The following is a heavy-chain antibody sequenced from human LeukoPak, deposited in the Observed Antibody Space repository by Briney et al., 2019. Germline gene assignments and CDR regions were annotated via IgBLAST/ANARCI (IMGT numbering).Heavy chain of an antibody. CDR1: GFTFSSHW. Sequence: GGSLRLSCAASGFTFSSHWMSWVRQAPGKGLEWVANIKQDGSEKYYVDSVKGRFTISRDNAKKSLFLQMNSLRAEDTAVYYCARDGEVPTIYFDYWGQGTLVTVSS. D-gene: IGHD5-24*01. V-gene: IGHV3-7*01. CDR2: IKQDGSEK. CDR3: ARDGEVPTIYFDY. J-gene: IGHJ4*02.